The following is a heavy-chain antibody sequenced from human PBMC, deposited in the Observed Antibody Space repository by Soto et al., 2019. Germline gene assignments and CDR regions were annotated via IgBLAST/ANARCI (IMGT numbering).Heavy chain of an antibody. CDR2: IYYSGST. D-gene: IGHD2-15*01. V-gene: IGHV4-59*08. CDR3: ASWWAIKGYFTY. J-gene: IGHJ4*02. Sequence: SETLSLTCTVSGGSISSYYWSWIRQPPGKGLEWIGYIYYSGSTNYNPSLKSRVTISVDTSKNQFSLKLSSVTAGDTAVYYCASWWAIKGYFTYWGQGSLVTVSS. CDR1: GGSISSYY.